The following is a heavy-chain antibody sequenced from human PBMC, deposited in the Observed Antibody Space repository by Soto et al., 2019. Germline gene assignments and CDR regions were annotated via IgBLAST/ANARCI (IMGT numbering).Heavy chain of an antibody. J-gene: IGHJ4*02. D-gene: IGHD3-22*01. Sequence: EVQLVESGGGLIQPGGSLRLSCAASGFTVSSNYMSWVRQAPGKGLEWVSVIYSGGSTYYADSVKGRFTISRDNSKNTLYLQMNSLRAEGTAVYYCAREDYYDRRMDYWGQGTLVTVSS. CDR2: IYSGGST. V-gene: IGHV3-53*01. CDR3: AREDYYDRRMDY. CDR1: GFTVSSNY.